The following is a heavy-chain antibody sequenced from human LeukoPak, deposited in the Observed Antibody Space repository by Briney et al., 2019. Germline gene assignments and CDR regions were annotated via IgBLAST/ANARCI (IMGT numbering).Heavy chain of an antibody. D-gene: IGHD1-26*01. J-gene: IGHJ5*02. Sequence: SETLSLTCTVSGGSISSSSYYWGWIRQPPGKGLEWIGSIYYSGSTYYNPSLKSRVTISVDTSKNQFSLKLSSVTAADTAVYYCARRKKVGATDWFDPWGQGTLVTVSS. CDR3: ARRKKVGATDWFDP. CDR2: IYYSGST. CDR1: GGSISSSSYY. V-gene: IGHV4-39*07.